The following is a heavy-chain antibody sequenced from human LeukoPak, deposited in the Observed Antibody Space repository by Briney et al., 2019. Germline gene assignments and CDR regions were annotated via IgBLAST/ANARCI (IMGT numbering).Heavy chain of an antibody. J-gene: IGHJ4*02. V-gene: IGHV4-30-2*01. Sequence: SQTLSLTCAVSGGSISSGGYSWSWIRQAPGKGLEWIGYIYHSGSTYYNPSLKSRVTISVDRSKNQFSLKLSSVTAADTAVYYCARDKGSDGDYYFDYWGQGTLVTVSS. D-gene: IGHD4-17*01. CDR3: ARDKGSDGDYYFDY. CDR2: IYHSGST. CDR1: GGSISSGGYS.